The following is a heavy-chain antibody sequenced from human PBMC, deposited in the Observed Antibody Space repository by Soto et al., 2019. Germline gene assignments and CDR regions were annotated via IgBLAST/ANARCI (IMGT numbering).Heavy chain of an antibody. J-gene: IGHJ6*02. CDR2: IKQDGGDT. D-gene: IGHD6-19*01. V-gene: IGHV3-7*01. CDR3: ARLYPGSGWPYHYYGMDV. CDR1: GFTFSTYW. Sequence: EVQLVESGGGLVQPGGSLRLSCAASGFTFSTYWMSWVRQAPGKVLEWVAKIKQDGGDTYYVDSVKGRFTISRDNDENSVYLQMNSLRAEDTAVYYCARLYPGSGWPYHYYGMDVWGQGTTVTVSS.